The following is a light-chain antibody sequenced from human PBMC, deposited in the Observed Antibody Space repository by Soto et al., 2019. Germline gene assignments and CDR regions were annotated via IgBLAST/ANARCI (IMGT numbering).Light chain of an antibody. CDR2: GAS. J-gene: IGKJ1*01. CDR3: QQYGSSFAT. CDR1: QSVSSN. V-gene: IGKV3-20*01. Sequence: EIVLTQSPGTLSLSPGERATLSCRASQSVSSNLAWYQQTPGQAPRLLIYGASTRATDTPARFSGSGSGTDFTLTISRVEPADFAVYYCQQYGSSFATFGQGTQVE.